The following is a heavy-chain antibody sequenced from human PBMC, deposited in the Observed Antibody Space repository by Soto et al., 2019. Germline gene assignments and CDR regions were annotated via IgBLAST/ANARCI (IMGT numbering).Heavy chain of an antibody. CDR3: ARVVKSTENYDILTGWFDP. CDR2: ISAYNGNT. D-gene: IGHD3-9*01. J-gene: IGHJ5*02. Sequence: ASVKVSCKASGYTFTSYGISWVRQAPGQGLEWMGWISAYNGNTNYAQKLQGRVTMTTDTSTSTAYMELRSLRSDDTAVYYCARVVKSTENYDILTGWFDPWGQGTLVTVSS. V-gene: IGHV1-18*01. CDR1: GYTFTSYG.